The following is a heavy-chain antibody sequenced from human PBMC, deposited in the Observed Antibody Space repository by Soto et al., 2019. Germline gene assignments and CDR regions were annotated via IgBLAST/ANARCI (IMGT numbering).Heavy chain of an antibody. V-gene: IGHV3-48*02. CDR2: ISSSSSTI. Sequence: EVQLVESGGGLVQPGGSLRLSCAASGFTFSSYSMNWVRQAPGKGLEWVSYISSSSSTIYYADSVKGRFTIARDNAMNSLYLQRKSLRDEDTAVCYGAREGGSLTGFDPWGQGTLVTVSS. CDR1: GFTFSSYS. J-gene: IGHJ5*02. D-gene: IGHD1-26*01. CDR3: AREGGSLTGFDP.